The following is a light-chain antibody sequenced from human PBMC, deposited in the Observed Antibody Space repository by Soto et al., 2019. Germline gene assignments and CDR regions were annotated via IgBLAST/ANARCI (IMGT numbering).Light chain of an antibody. CDR2: DVH. CDR1: ASDVGFDY. Sequence: QSALAQPPSASGSLGRSVTISCSGTASDVGFDYLSWCQQHPAKAPNLIIYDVHKRPSGVPDRCSCSKSGNAASLTVAGLQAEDEADYYCFSYGGAKNVVFGGGTKVTVL. J-gene: IGLJ3*02. V-gene: IGLV2-8*01. CDR3: FSYGGAKNVV.